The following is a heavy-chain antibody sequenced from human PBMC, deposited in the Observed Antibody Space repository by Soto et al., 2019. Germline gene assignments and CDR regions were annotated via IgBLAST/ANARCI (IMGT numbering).Heavy chain of an antibody. D-gene: IGHD6-19*01. Sequence: ESGGGVVQTGRSLRLSCAASGFSFTSYAMHWVRQAPGKGLEWVAVISYDETKKYYADSVKGRFTISRDNSKNTLYLQMNSLRAEDTAVYYCAKEGGSGYLYYYGMDVWGQGTTVTVSS. CDR2: ISYDETKK. V-gene: IGHV3-30*18. CDR1: GFSFTSYA. J-gene: IGHJ6*02. CDR3: AKEGGSGYLYYYGMDV.